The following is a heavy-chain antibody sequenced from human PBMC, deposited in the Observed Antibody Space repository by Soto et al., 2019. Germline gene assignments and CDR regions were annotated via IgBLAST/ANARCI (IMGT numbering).Heavy chain of an antibody. J-gene: IGHJ4*02. CDR2: ISHYNGDT. CDR3: ARGGQYRDFDY. CDR1: GYTFTLFG. Sequence: QVQLVQSGAEVKKPGASVKVSCTTSGYTFTLFGITWVRQAPGHGLEWMGWISHYNGDTKYAEKLEGRVTLTTDTSTYTAYMELTSLTSGDTAEYYCARGGQYRDFDYWGQGTLVTVSS. D-gene: IGHD2-2*02. V-gene: IGHV1-18*01.